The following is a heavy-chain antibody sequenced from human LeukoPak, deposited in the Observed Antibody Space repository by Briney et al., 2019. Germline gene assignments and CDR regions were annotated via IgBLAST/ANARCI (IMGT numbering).Heavy chain of an antibody. V-gene: IGHV1-2*02. Sequence: ASVKVSCKASGYTFTGYCMHWVRQAPGQGLEWMGWINPNSGGTNYAQKFQGRVTMTRDTSISTAYMELSRLRSDDTAVYYCARDLGYYDILTGYSGYYFDYWGQGTLVTVSP. CDR3: ARDLGYYDILTGYSGYYFDY. CDR1: GYTFTGYC. J-gene: IGHJ4*02. D-gene: IGHD3-9*01. CDR2: INPNSGGT.